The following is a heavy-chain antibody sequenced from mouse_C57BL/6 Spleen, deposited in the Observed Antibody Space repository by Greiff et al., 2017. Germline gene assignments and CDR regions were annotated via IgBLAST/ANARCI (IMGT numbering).Heavy chain of an antibody. Sequence: GGGLVQPKGSLKLSCAASGFSFNTYAMNWVRQAPGKGLEWVARIRSKSNNYATYYADSVKDRFTISRDDSESMLYLQMNNLKTEDTAMYYCVRQYYYGSSYGNYAMDYWGQGTSVTVSS. J-gene: IGHJ4*01. CDR1: GFSFNTYA. CDR3: VRQYYYGSSYGNYAMDY. CDR2: IRSKSNNYAT. D-gene: IGHD1-1*01. V-gene: IGHV10-1*01.